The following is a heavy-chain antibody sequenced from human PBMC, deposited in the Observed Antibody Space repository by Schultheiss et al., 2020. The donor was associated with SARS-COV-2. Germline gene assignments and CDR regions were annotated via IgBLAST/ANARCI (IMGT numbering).Heavy chain of an antibody. CDR3: ASGNLGYCSSTSCPLGY. V-gene: IGHV3-23*01. Sequence: GGSLRLSCTASGFTFGDYAMSWFRQAPGKGLEWVSAISGSGGSTYYADSVKGRFTISRDNSKNTLYLQMNSLRAEDTAVYYCASGNLGYCSSTSCPLGYWGQGTLVTVSS. D-gene: IGHD2-2*01. CDR1: GFTFGDYA. J-gene: IGHJ4*02. CDR2: ISGSGGST.